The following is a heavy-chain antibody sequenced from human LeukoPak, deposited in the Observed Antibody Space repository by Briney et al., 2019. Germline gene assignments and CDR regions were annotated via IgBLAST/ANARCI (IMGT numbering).Heavy chain of an antibody. CDR1: GSSITTDFY. V-gene: IGHV4-38-2*01. CDR3: SRRKYAYDRNGFYTENFFDT. D-gene: IGHD3-22*01. CDR2: TWHTGSA. J-gene: IGHJ4*02. Sequence: PSETLSLTCSVSGSSITTDFYWAWIRQPPGKGLEWIADTWHTGSAYFNPSFKSRVTMSVDTSKNQLSLGLTSVTAADTAVYFCSRRKYAYDRNGFYTENFFDTWGLGTLVTVSS.